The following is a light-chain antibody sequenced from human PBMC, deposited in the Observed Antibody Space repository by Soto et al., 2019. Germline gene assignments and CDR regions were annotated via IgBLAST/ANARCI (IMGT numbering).Light chain of an antibody. CDR3: QQYGNGNSPRYS. V-gene: IGKV3-20*01. CDR1: QSVSSNY. J-gene: IGKJ2*03. CDR2: GTS. Sequence: EIVLTQSPGTLSVSLGERATLSCRASQSVSSNYLAWYQQKPGQAPRLLIYGTSSRATGIPDRFSGSGSGTDFTLSISRLEPEDFAVYYCQQYGNGNSPRYSFGQGTRLEIK.